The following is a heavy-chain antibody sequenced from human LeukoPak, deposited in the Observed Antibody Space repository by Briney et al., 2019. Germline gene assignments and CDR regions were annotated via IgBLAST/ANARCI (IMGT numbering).Heavy chain of an antibody. V-gene: IGHV4-4*07. J-gene: IGHJ6*03. D-gene: IGHD3-3*01. CDR3: ARVFWSGSGYYYYYMDV. Sequence: SETLSLTCTVSGGSMSSYYWSWIRQPAGKGLEWIGRIYTSGSTNYNPSLKSRVTISVDKSKNQFSLKLSSVTAADTAVYYCARVFWSGSGYYYYYMDVWGKGTTVTVSS. CDR2: IYTSGST. CDR1: GGSMSSYY.